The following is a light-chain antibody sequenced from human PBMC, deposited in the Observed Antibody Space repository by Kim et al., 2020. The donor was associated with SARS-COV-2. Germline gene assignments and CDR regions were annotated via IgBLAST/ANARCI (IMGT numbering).Light chain of an antibody. CDR3: SSYASSSTWV. V-gene: IGLV2-14*01. Sequence: QSALTQPASVSGSPGQSITISCTGTSSDVGGYNFVSWYQQHPGKAPKFMIFDVSKRPSGVSNRFSGSKSGNTDSLTISGLQPEDEADYYCSSYASSSTWVFGGGTQLTVL. J-gene: IGLJ3*02. CDR1: SSDVGGYNF. CDR2: DVS.